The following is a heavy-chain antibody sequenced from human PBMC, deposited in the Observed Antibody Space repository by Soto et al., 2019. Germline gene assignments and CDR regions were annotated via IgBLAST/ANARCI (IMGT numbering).Heavy chain of an antibody. CDR2: IYSGGST. V-gene: IGHV3-66*01. D-gene: IGHD1-1*01. Sequence: EVQLVESGGGLVQPGGSLRLSCAASGFTVSSNYMSWVRQAPGKGLEWVSAIYSGGSTYYADSVKGRFTISRDNSKNTLYHQMNRLIAEDTAVYYCARGQLALCHYWGQGTLVTVSS. CDR3: ARGQLALCHY. CDR1: GFTVSSNY. J-gene: IGHJ4*02.